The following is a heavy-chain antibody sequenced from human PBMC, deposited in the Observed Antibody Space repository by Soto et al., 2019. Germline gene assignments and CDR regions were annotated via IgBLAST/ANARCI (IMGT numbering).Heavy chain of an antibody. CDR1: GFTFNTYV. CDR3: AKGGSGSYRMYDY. J-gene: IGHJ4*02. Sequence: QVQLVQSGAEVKKPGASVTVSCQASGFTFNTYVITWVRQAPGQWLEWLGWLSVYHGNTNYAQKVQGRGTMTTDTSTSTAYMELRSLRSDETAVYYSAKGGSGSYRMYDYWGQGTLVTVSS. D-gene: IGHD1-26*01. CDR2: LSVYHGNT. V-gene: IGHV1-18*01.